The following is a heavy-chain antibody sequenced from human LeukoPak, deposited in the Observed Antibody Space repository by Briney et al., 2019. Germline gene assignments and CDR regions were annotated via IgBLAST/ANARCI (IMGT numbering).Heavy chain of an antibody. D-gene: IGHD3-9*01. J-gene: IGHJ4*02. CDR2: ISSVVDSGRTI. Sequence: PGGSLRLSCAASGFTFGDWYMSWIRQAPGKRLEWVSYISSVVDSGRTIYYADSVKGRFTISRDNAKNSLYLQMNSLRAEDTAVYYCAREAEDDILTGLFDYWGQGTLVTVSS. CDR3: AREAEDDILTGLFDY. CDR1: GFTFGDWY. V-gene: IGHV3-11*04.